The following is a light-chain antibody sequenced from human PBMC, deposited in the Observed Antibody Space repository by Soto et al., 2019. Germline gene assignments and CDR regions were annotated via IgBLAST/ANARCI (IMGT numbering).Light chain of an antibody. Sequence: EMVMTQSPATLSVSPGERVTLSCRASESVHRNLAWYQQKPGQGPSLLIYYASTRATGVPDRFTGRGSGTESTLTISSLQSEDVGVYHCQHHSNWPPTFGPGTKVEIK. CDR3: QHHSNWPPT. CDR1: ESVHRN. V-gene: IGKV3-15*01. J-gene: IGKJ3*01. CDR2: YAS.